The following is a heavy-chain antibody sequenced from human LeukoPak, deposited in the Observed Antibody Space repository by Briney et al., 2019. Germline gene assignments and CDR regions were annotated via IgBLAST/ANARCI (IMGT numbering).Heavy chain of an antibody. D-gene: IGHD2-2*01. Sequence: GGSLRLSCAASGFTFDDYAMHWVRQAPGKGLEWVSGISWNSGSIGYADSVKGRFTISRDNAKNSLHLQMNSLRAEDTALYYCAKGIISTVPAAMGYWGQGTLVTVSS. J-gene: IGHJ4*02. CDR1: GFTFDDYA. V-gene: IGHV3-9*01. CDR3: AKGIISTVPAAMGY. CDR2: ISWNSGSI.